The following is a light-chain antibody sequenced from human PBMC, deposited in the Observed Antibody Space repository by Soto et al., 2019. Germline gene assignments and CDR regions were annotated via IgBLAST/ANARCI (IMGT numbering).Light chain of an antibody. CDR2: NTN. J-gene: IGLJ2*01. CDR1: TGEVTSGYF. Sequence: QAVVTQEPSLTVSPGGTVTLTCASSTGEVTSGYFPNWIQQKPGQAPRSLIYNTNNKHSWTPARFSGSLLGGKATLTLSGVPPEDEAEYTSPLSLSGHVGLIGGGTKL. CDR3: PLSLSGHVGL. V-gene: IGLV7-43*01.